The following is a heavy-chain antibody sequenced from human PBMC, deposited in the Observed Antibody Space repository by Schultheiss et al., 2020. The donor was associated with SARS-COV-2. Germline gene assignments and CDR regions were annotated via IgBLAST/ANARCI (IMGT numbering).Heavy chain of an antibody. V-gene: IGHV3-21*01. CDR1: GFTFSSYS. CDR2: ISSSSSYI. J-gene: IGHJ4*02. Sequence: GESLKISCAASGFTFSSYSMNWVRQAPGKGLEWVSSISSSSSYIYYADSVKGRFTISRDNAKNSLYLQMNSLRAEDTAVYYCATEGTYYYDSSGYYYFSYWGQGTLVTVSS. CDR3: ATEGTYYYDSSGYYYFSY. D-gene: IGHD3-22*01.